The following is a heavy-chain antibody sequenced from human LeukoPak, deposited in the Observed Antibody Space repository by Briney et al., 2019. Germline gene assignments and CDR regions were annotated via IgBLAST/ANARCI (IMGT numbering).Heavy chain of an antibody. CDR2: IYYSGST. J-gene: IGHJ4*02. CDR3: AREDTALDY. V-gene: IGHV4-59*01. D-gene: IGHD5-18*01. Sequence: SETLSLTCTVSGGSISSYYWSWIRQPPGKGLEWIGYIYYSGSTNYNPSLKSRVTISVDTSKNQFSLKLSSVTAADTAVYYCAREDTALDYWGQGTLVTVSS. CDR1: GGSISSYY.